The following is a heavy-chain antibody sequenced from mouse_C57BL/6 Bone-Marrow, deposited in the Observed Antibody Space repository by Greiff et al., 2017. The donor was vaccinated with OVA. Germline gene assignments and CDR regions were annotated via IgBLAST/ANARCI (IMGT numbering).Heavy chain of an antibody. CDR2: ISSGGSYT. CDR1: GFTFSSYG. Sequence: EVQVVESGGDLVKPGGSLKLSCAASGFTFSSYGMSWVRQTPDKRLEWVATISSGGSYTYYPDSVKGRFTISRDNAKNTLYLQMSSLKSEDTAMYYCARRLPAYWGQGTLVTVSA. CDR3: ARRLPAY. J-gene: IGHJ3*01. V-gene: IGHV5-6*01.